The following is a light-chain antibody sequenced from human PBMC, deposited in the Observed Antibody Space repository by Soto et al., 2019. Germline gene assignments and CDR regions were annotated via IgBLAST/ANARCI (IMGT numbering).Light chain of an antibody. CDR2: EVT. Sequence: QSVLTQPPSASGSPGQSVTISCTGTSSDVGGYNFVSWYQQHPGKAPKLMIHEVTKRPSGVPDRFSGSKSGNTASLTVSGLQPEDEADYYFSSYAGSNNRFVFGTGTKLTVL. CDR1: SSDVGGYNF. J-gene: IGLJ1*01. V-gene: IGLV2-8*01. CDR3: SSYAGSNNRFV.